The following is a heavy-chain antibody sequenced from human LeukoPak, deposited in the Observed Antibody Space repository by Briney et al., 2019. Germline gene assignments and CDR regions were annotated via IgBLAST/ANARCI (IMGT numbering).Heavy chain of an antibody. CDR1: GFTVSSDY. D-gene: IGHD6-6*01. CDR2: IYSGGST. CDR3: SRDFGLDAARPAAFDY. V-gene: IGHV3-53*01. J-gene: IGHJ4*02. Sequence: GGSLRLSCAASGFTVSSDYMSWVRQAPGKGLEWVSVIYSGGSTYYADSVKGRFTISRDNAKNSLYLQMNSLRAEDTAVYYCSRDFGLDAARPAAFDYWGQGTLVTVSS.